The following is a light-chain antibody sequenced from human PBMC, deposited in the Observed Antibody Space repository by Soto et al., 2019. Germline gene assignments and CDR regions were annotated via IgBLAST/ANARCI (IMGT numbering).Light chain of an antibody. V-gene: IGKV3-20*01. Sequence: ESVLTQSPGALYFSPGEKATLSGRPSQSVSGSYLAWYQQKPGQAPRLLIYGASSRATGIPDRFSGSGSGTDFTLTISRLEPEDFAVYYCQQYGSSLWTFGQGTKVDIK. CDR1: QSVSGSY. CDR3: QQYGSSLWT. J-gene: IGKJ1*01. CDR2: GAS.